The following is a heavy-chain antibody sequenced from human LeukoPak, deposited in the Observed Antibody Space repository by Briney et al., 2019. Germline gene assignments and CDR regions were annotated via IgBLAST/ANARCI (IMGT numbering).Heavy chain of an antibody. V-gene: IGHV3-23*01. CDR1: GFTFSSYA. Sequence: GGSLRLSCAASGFTFSSYAMTWVRQAPGKGLEWVSTISGSGGSTYYADSVKGRFSISRDSSKNTLHLQMNSLRAEDTAVYYCAKDRCSGGSCYTYFDYWGQGTLVTVSS. CDR3: AKDRCSGGSCYTYFDY. CDR2: ISGSGGST. J-gene: IGHJ4*02. D-gene: IGHD2-15*01.